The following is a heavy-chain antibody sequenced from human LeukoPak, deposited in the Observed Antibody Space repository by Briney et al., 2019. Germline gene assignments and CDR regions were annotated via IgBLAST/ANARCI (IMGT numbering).Heavy chain of an antibody. CDR2: IYHSGST. V-gene: IGHV4-38-2*02. D-gene: IGHD6-19*01. CDR1: RYSISSGYY. CDR3: ARLDRSGWYYFDY. J-gene: IGHJ4*02. Sequence: SETLSLTCTVSRYSISSGYYWGWIRQPPGKGLEWIGSIYHSGSTYYNPSLKSRVTISVDTSKNQFSLKLSPVTAADTAVYYCARLDRSGWYYFDYWGPGTLVTVSS.